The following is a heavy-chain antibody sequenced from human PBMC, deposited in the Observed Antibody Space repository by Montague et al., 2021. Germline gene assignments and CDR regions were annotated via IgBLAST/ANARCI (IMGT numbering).Heavy chain of an antibody. CDR2: ITLDGSST. Sequence: SLRLSCAASGFSLSSYWMHLFRQAPGKGLLWVSRITLDGSSTTFSDSVKGRFTTSRDNAKATLYLQMNSLRVEDTAVYYCARNLASAAPGAFDIWGQGTVVTVSS. J-gene: IGHJ3*02. CDR3: ARNLASAAPGAFDI. CDR1: GFSLSSYW. V-gene: IGHV3-74*01. D-gene: IGHD6-13*01.